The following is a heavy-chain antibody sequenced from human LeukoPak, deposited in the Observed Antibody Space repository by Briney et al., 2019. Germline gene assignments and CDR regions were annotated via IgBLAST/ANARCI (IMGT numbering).Heavy chain of an antibody. CDR2: INTNTGNP. Sequence: GAPVKVSCKASGYTFTSYAMNWVRQAPGQGLEWMGWINTNTGNPTYAQGFTGRFVFSLDTSVSTAYLQISSLKAEDTAVYYCARVTMVRGVTLHFGYWGQGTLVTVSS. J-gene: IGHJ4*02. V-gene: IGHV7-4-1*02. CDR1: GYTFTSYA. CDR3: ARVTMVRGVTLHFGY. D-gene: IGHD3-10*01.